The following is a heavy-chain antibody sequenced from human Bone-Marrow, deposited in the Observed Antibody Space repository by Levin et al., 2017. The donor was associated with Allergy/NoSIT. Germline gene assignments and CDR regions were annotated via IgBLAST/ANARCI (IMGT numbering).Heavy chain of an antibody. CDR1: GYRFSSYW. CDR3: AMGVGRDNVNDAFDV. V-gene: IGHV5-51*01. D-gene: IGHD2-15*01. J-gene: IGHJ3*01. Sequence: KVSCKGSGYRFSSYWIAWVRQMPGKGLEWMGIIFPGDSDTRYSPSFQGQVTIPADKSISTAYLQWSSLKASDPAIYYWAMGVGRDNVNDAFDVWGQGTMVTVSS. CDR2: IFPGDSDT.